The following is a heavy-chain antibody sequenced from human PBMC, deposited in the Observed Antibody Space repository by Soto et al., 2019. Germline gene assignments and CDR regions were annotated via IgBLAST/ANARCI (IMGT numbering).Heavy chain of an antibody. D-gene: IGHD2-15*01. Sequence: GESLKISCKGSGYSFTSYWIGWVRQMPGKGLEWMGIIYPVDFDTRYSPSFQGQVTISADKSISTAYLQWSSLKASDTAMYYCARHPSNYCSGGSCYLFWAFDIWGQGTMVTVSS. CDR2: IYPVDFDT. V-gene: IGHV5-51*01. CDR1: GYSFTSYW. J-gene: IGHJ3*02. CDR3: ARHPSNYCSGGSCYLFWAFDI.